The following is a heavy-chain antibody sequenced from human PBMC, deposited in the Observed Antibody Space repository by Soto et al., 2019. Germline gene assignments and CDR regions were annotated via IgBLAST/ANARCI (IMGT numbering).Heavy chain of an antibody. V-gene: IGHV3-30-3*01. D-gene: IGHD6-6*01. J-gene: IGHJ6*02. CDR1: GFTFSSYA. Sequence: QVQLVESGGGVVQPGRSLRLSCAASGFTFSSYAMHWVRQAPGKGLEWVAVISYDGSNKYYADSVKGRFTISRDNSKNTLYLQMNSLRAEDTAVYYCARDNKVRAARPFYYYYYGMDVWGQGTTVTVSS. CDR2: ISYDGSNK. CDR3: ARDNKVRAARPFYYYYYGMDV.